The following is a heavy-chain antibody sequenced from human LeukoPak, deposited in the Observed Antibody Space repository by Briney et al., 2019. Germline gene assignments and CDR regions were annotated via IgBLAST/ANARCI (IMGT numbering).Heavy chain of an antibody. J-gene: IGHJ5*02. Sequence: GGSLRLSCAASGFTFSSYEMNWVRQAPGKGLEWVSYISSSGSTIYYADSVKGRFTISRGNAKNSLYLQMSSLRAEDTAVYYCARDRSSSSWSGYNWFDPWGEGTLVTVSS. CDR2: ISSSGSTI. V-gene: IGHV3-48*03. CDR1: GFTFSSYE. D-gene: IGHD6-13*01. CDR3: ARDRSSSSWSGYNWFDP.